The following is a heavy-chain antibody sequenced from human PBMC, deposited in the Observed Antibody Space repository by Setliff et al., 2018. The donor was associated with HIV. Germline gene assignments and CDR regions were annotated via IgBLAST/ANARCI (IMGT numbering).Heavy chain of an antibody. D-gene: IGHD6-13*01. J-gene: IGHJ3*02. CDR3: AKAASNLAAAGGPLDM. Sequence: GGSLRLSCAASGFNVNNKYMSWVRQAPGKGLEWVSIIYSDDYTKYADSLKGRFTISRDTSKNTLYLQMNSLRAEDTAVYYCAKAASNLAAAGGPLDMWGPGTVVTVSS. V-gene: IGHV3-66*01. CDR2: IYSDDYT. CDR1: GFNVNNKY.